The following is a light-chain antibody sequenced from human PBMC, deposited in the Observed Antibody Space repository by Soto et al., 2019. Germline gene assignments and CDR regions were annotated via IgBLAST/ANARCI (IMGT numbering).Light chain of an antibody. J-gene: IGLJ3*02. CDR1: SSDVGSYNF. V-gene: IGLV2-23*01. CDR2: EGS. Sequence: QSALTQPASVSGSPGQSITISCTGSSSDVGSYNFVSWHQQHPGKAPKRMSYEGSKRPSGVSNRFSGSKSGNTASLTISGLQAEDEVDYYCCSYAGSSTWVFGGGTQLTVL. CDR3: CSYAGSSTWV.